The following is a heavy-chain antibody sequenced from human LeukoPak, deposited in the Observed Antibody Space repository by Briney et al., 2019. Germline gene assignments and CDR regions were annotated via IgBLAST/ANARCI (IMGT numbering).Heavy chain of an antibody. CDR2: ISYDGSNK. D-gene: IGHD3-10*01. J-gene: IGHJ4*02. V-gene: IGHV3-30*18. CDR1: GFTFSSYA. Sequence: GGSLRLSCAASGFTFSSYAMSWVRQAPGKGLEWVAVISYDGSNKYYADSVKGRFTISRDNSKNTLYLQMNSLRAEDTAVYYCAKRPRVFGPFDYWGQGTLVTVSS. CDR3: AKRPRVFGPFDY.